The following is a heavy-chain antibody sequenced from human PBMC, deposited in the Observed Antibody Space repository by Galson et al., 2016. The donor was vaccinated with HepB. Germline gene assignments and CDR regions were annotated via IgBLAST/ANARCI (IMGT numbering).Heavy chain of an antibody. CDR3: AREGKGGFDI. CDR2: IKQDGSEK. CDR1: GFTFSSYW. V-gene: IGHV3-7*01. Sequence: SLRLSCAASGFTFSSYWMSWVRQAPGKGLEWVANIKQDGSEKSYVDSVKGRFTTSRDNAKNSLYLQMNSLRVEDTAVYYCAREGKGGFDIWGQGTMVTVSS. J-gene: IGHJ3*02. D-gene: IGHD2-15*01.